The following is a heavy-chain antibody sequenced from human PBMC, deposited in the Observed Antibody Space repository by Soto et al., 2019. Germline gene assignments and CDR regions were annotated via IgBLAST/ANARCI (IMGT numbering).Heavy chain of an antibody. Sequence: ASVKVSCKASGYTFTSYDINWVRQATGQGLEWMGWMNPNSGNTGYAQKFQGRVTMTRNTSISTAYMELSSLRSEDTAVYYCARSVVFSEGYGGVGDGGMWSYYCDALDIWGQGTTVTVSS. V-gene: IGHV1-8*01. D-gene: IGHD3-10*01. CDR1: GYTFTSYD. CDR2: MNPNSGNT. J-gene: IGHJ6*02. CDR3: ARSVVFSEGYGGVGDGGMWSYYCDALDI.